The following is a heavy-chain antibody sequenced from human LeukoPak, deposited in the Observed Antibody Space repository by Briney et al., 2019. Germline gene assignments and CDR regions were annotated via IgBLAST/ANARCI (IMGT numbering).Heavy chain of an antibody. D-gene: IGHD3-22*01. J-gene: IGHJ3*02. CDR2: ISGRGGST. CDR1: GFTFSSYA. CDR3: AKDLETITMIVVVITNAFDI. Sequence: GGSLRLSCAASGFTFSSYAMSWVRQAPGKGLEWVSAISGRGGSTYYADSVKGRFTISRDNSKNTLYLQMNSLRAEDTAVYYCAKDLETITMIVVVITNAFDIWGQGTMVTVSS. V-gene: IGHV3-23*01.